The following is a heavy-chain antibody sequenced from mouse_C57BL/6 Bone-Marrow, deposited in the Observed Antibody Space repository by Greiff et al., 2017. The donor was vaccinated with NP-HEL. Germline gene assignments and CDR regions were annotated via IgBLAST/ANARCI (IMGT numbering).Heavy chain of an antibody. J-gene: IGHJ1*03. CDR2: INPSSGYT. D-gene: IGHD1-1*01. CDR1: GYTFTSYW. Sequence: QVQLQQSGAELAKPGASVKLSCKASGYTFTSYWMHWVKQRPGQGLEWIGDINPSSGYTKYNQKFKDKATLTADKSSSTAYMQMSSLTYEDSAVDYCARPPIGSSYLYWYFDVWGTGTTVTVSS. V-gene: IGHV1-7*01. CDR3: ARPPIGSSYLYWYFDV.